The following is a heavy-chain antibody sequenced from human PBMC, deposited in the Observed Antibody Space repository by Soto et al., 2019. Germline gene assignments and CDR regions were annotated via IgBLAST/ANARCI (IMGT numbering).Heavy chain of an antibody. J-gene: IGHJ3*02. CDR1: GGSISSGGYY. D-gene: IGHD3-22*01. Sequence: SSETLSLTCTVSGGSISSGGYYWSWIRQHPGKGLEWIGYIYYSGSTYYNPSLKSRVTISVDTSKNQFSLKLSSVTAADTAVYYCARESYYDSSGYYSDAFDIWGQGTMVTVSS. CDR3: ARESYYDSSGYYSDAFDI. V-gene: IGHV4-31*03. CDR2: IYYSGST.